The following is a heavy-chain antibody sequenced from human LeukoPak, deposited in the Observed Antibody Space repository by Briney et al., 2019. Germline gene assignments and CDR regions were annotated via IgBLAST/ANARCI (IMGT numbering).Heavy chain of an antibody. D-gene: IGHD6-13*01. CDR3: AKDRPYISSWYGCSTP. CDR1: GFTFSSNG. Sequence: PGGTLRLSCAASGFTFSSNGMTWVRQAPGKGLEWVSTISDSGGGAYYADSVKGRFTIPRDSSRSTLYLQMHSLRAEDTAVYYCAKDRPYISSWYGCSTPWGQGTLVTVSS. J-gene: IGHJ5*02. CDR2: ISDSGGGA. V-gene: IGHV3-23*01.